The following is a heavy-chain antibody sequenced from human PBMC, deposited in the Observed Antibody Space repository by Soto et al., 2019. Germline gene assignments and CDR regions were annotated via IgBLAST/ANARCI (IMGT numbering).Heavy chain of an antibody. V-gene: IGHV3-23*01. CDR3: AKCAVLMRTSVGWCNWFHT. Sequence: EVQLLESGGTLVQPGESLRLSCEVSGFSFSSFAMNWVRQAPGEGLEWVSSIRGTATSYADSVKARFTISRDNSKNTVYRQRNTLRCYDTAVYYWAKCAVLMRTSVGWCNWFHTWDHGALVMISS. D-gene: IGHD2-21*01. CDR2: IRGTAT. J-gene: IGHJ5*01. CDR1: GFSFSSFA.